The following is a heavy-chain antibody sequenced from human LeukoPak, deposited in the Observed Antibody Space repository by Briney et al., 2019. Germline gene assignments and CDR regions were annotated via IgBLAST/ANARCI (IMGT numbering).Heavy chain of an antibody. J-gene: IGHJ4*02. CDR2: FYASGTT. CDR3: AKDSSTWGNLAGHFDS. CDR1: GGSIVSHY. Sequence: PSETLSLICTVSGGSIVSHYWNWIRQPAGRGLEWTGRFYASGTTNTSPSLKSRVTMSVDTSKNQFSLKLSSVTAADTAVYYCAKDSSTWGNLAGHFDSWGQGTLVTVSS. D-gene: IGHD6-13*01. V-gene: IGHV4-4*07.